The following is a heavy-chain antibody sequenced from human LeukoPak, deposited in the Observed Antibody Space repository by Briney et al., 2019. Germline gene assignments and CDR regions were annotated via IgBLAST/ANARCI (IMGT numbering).Heavy chain of an antibody. Sequence: GGSLRLSCAASGFTFSSYWMHWVRHAPGKGLGWVSRINSDGSSTNYADSVEGRFTISRDTANNSLYLQMTSLRAEDTAVFYCASLGYCSGGSCFYGMDVWGQGTTVIVSS. CDR3: ASLGYCSGGSCFYGMDV. D-gene: IGHD2-15*01. CDR2: INSDGSST. CDR1: GFTFSSYW. J-gene: IGHJ6*02. V-gene: IGHV3-74*01.